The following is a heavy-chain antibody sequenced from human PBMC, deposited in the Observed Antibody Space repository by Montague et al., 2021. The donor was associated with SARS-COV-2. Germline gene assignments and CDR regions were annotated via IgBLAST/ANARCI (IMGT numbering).Heavy chain of an antibody. D-gene: IGHD3-3*01. J-gene: IGHJ5*02. V-gene: IGHV4-59*08. CDR2: IFYNGST. CDR3: ARQKMGSVTIFGVVMHDRWFDP. Sequence: SETLSLTCTVSFGSISTYYWSWIRQPPGKGLERIGFIFYNGSTKXXPSLKRRVSISVDTSKNQFSLKLSSVTAADAAVYYCARQKMGSVTIFGVVMHDRWFDPWGQGTLVTVSS. CDR1: FGSISTYY.